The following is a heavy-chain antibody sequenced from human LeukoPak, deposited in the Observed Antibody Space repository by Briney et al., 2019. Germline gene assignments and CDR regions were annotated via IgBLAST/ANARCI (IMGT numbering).Heavy chain of an antibody. J-gene: IGHJ2*01. CDR2: IYYSGST. CDR1: GGSISSSSYY. D-gene: IGHD3-9*01. V-gene: IGHV4-39*01. Sequence: SETLSLTCNVSGGSISSSSYYWGWIRQPPGRGLEWIGSIYYSGSTYYNPSLKSRVTISVDTSKNQFSLKLSSVTAADTAVYYCARQDYDILTGYYLYWYFDLWGRGTLVTVSS. CDR3: ARQDYDILTGYYLYWYFDL.